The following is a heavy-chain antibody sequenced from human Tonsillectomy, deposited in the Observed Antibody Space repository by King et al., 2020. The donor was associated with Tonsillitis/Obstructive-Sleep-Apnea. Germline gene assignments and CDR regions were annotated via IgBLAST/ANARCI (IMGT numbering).Heavy chain of an antibody. V-gene: IGHV3-30*18. CDR3: ANDLTGATVNPVLN. J-gene: IGHJ4*02. Sequence: VQQVESGGGVVQPGRSLRLSCAASGFTFSSYGMHWVRQDPGKGLEWVAVISYDGSNKYYADSVKGRFTISRDNSKNTLYLQMNSLRAEDTAVYYCANDLTGATVNPVLNWGQGTLVTVSS. CDR2: ISYDGSNK. CDR1: GFTFSSYG. D-gene: IGHD1-26*01.